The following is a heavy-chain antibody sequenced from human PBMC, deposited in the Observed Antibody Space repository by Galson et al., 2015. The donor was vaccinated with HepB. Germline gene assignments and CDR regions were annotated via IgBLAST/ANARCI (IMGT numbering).Heavy chain of an antibody. J-gene: IGHJ4*02. D-gene: IGHD6-13*01. Sequence: SVKVSCKASGGTLSSYAISWVRQAPGQGLEWMGGIIPIFGTTNYAQKFQGRVTITADESTSTAYMELSSLRSEDTAVYYCARARDPGVAAAGSDYWGQGTLVTVSS. CDR3: ARARDPGVAAAGSDY. CDR1: GGTLSSYA. V-gene: IGHV1-69*13. CDR2: IIPIFGTT.